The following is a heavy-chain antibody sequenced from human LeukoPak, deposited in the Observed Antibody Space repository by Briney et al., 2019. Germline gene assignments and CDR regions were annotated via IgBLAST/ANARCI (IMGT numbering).Heavy chain of an antibody. J-gene: IGHJ6*02. D-gene: IGHD3-3*01. V-gene: IGHV3-21*04. CDR2: ISSSSSYI. CDR1: GFTFSSYS. Sequence: GGSLRLSCAASGFTFSSYSMNWVRQAPGKGLEWVSSISSSSSYIYYADSVKGRFTISRDNSKNTLYLQMNSLRAEDTAVYYCAKGSHLLDLWSGLDLDGTHVWGQGTTVTVSS. CDR3: AKGSHLLDLWSGLDLDGTHV.